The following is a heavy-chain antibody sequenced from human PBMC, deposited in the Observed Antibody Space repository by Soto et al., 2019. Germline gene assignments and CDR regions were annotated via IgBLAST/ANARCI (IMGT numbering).Heavy chain of an antibody. CDR3: TSIAARPSHS. CDR1: GYTFASYD. CDR2: MNANSGST. V-gene: IGHV1-8*02. J-gene: IGHJ4*02. D-gene: IGHD6-6*01. Sequence: ASVKVSCKTSGYTFASYDIIWVRQAPGQGLEWMGWMNANSGSTGYAQKFQGRVTMTRNTSISTAYMELSSLRSEDTAVYYCTSIAARPSHSWGQGTLVTVSS.